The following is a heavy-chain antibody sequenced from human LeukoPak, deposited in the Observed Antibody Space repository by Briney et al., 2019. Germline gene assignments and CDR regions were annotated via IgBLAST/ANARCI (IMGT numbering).Heavy chain of an antibody. CDR1: GGSISSYY. CDR3: ASGGPYYYGSGSYPH. Sequence: PSETLSLTCTVSGGSISSYYWSWIRQPPGKGLEWIGYIYYTGSSNYSPSLESRVTISVDTSKNQFSLNLTSVTAADTAVYYCASGGPYYYGSGSYPHWGQGTLVTVSS. V-gene: IGHV4-59*01. CDR2: IYYTGSS. D-gene: IGHD3-10*01. J-gene: IGHJ4*02.